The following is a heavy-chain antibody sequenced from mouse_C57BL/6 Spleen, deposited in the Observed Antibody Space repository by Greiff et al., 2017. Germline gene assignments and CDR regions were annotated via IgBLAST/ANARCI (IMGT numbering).Heavy chain of an antibody. V-gene: IGHV1-64*01. CDR2: IHPNSGST. D-gene: IGHD1-1*01. Sequence: VQLQQPGAELVKPGASVKLSCKASGYTFTSYWMHWVKQRPGQGLEWIGMIHPNSGSTNYNEKFKSKATLTVDKSSSTAYMQLSSLTSEDSAVYYCARGVYYGSSYGYYAMDYWGQGTSVTVSS. J-gene: IGHJ4*01. CDR1: GYTFTSYW. CDR3: ARGVYYGSSYGYYAMDY.